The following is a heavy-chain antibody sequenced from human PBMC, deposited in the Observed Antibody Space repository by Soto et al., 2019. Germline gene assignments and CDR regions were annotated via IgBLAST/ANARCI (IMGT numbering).Heavy chain of an antibody. Sequence: EVQLLESGGGLVQPGGSLRLSCAASGFTFSSYAMSWVRQAPGKGLEWVSAISGSGGSTYYADSVKGRFTISRDNSKNTLYLRMNSLRAEDTAVYYCAKVRASYYYGSGSYGVWGQGTLVTVSS. CDR3: AKVRASYYYGSGSYGV. V-gene: IGHV3-23*01. CDR2: ISGSGGST. D-gene: IGHD3-10*01. J-gene: IGHJ4*02. CDR1: GFTFSSYA.